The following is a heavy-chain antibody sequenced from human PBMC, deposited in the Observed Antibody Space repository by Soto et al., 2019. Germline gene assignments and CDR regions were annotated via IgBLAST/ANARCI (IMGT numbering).Heavy chain of an antibody. CDR1: GGSISSYF. Sequence: SETLSLTCTVSGGSISSYFWSWIRQPPGKGLEWIGYIYYSGSTNYNPSLKSRVTISVDTSKNQFSLKLSSVTAADTAVYYCARRYPWIQLWPRYGKDVWGQGTTVTVSS. D-gene: IGHD5-18*01. CDR2: IYYSGST. J-gene: IGHJ6*02. V-gene: IGHV4-59*01. CDR3: ARRYPWIQLWPRYGKDV.